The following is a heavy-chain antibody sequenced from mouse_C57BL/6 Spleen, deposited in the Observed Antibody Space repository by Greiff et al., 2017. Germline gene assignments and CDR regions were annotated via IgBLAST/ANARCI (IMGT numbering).Heavy chain of an antibody. CDR2: IYPGNSDT. Sequence: EVHLVESGTVLARPGASVKMSCKTSGYTFTSYWMHWVKQRPGQGLEWIGAIYPGNSDTSYNQKFKGKAKLTAVTSASTAYMELSSLTNEDSAVYYCTRRITTVVAYYFDYWGQGTTLTGSS. J-gene: IGHJ2*01. CDR1: GYTFTSYW. CDR3: TRRITTVVAYYFDY. V-gene: IGHV1-5*01. D-gene: IGHD1-1*01.